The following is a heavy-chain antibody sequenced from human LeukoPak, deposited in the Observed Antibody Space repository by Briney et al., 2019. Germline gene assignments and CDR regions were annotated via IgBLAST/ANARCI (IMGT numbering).Heavy chain of an antibody. CDR3: ARVEEGYGSGRRENYYYYYMDV. J-gene: IGHJ6*03. V-gene: IGHV4-61*02. CDR2: IYTSGST. D-gene: IGHD3-10*01. Sequence: SETLSLTCTVSGGSISSGSYYWSWIRQPAGKGLEWIGRIYTSGSTNYNPSLKSRVTISVDTSKNQFSLKLSSVTATDTAVYYCARVEEGYGSGRRENYYYYYMDVWGKGTTVTISS. CDR1: GGSISSGSYY.